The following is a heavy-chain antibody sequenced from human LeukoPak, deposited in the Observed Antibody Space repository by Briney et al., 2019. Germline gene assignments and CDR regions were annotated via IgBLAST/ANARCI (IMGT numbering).Heavy chain of an antibody. CDR1: GFTFSSYG. CDR3: AKAGGGFDWLFHFDY. Sequence: GRSLRLSCAASGFTFSSYGMHWVRQAPGKGLEWVAVISYDGSNKYYADSVKGRFTISRDNSKNTLYLQMNSLRAEDTAVYYCAKAGGGFDWLFHFDYWGQGTLVTVSS. V-gene: IGHV3-30*18. D-gene: IGHD3-9*01. J-gene: IGHJ4*02. CDR2: ISYDGSNK.